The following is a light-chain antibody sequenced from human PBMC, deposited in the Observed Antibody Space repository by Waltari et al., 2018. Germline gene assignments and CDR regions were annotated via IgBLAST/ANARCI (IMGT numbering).Light chain of an antibody. J-gene: IGLJ2*01. Sequence: QSLLTQSPSASGTPGQRVSISCSGSSSNIGTNHVYWYQHFPGTAPGLPISDSDRRPSGVPERFSASKSGTSASLAISGLRSEDEADYYCAAWDDSRSVVFGGGTRLTVL. CDR2: DSD. CDR3: AAWDDSRSVV. CDR1: SSNIGTNH. V-gene: IGLV1-47*01.